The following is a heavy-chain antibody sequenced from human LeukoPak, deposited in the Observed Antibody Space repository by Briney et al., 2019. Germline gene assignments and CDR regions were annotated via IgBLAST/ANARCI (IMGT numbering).Heavy chain of an antibody. CDR1: GGSISSGGYY. CDR2: IYYSGST. V-gene: IGHV4-61*08. J-gene: IGHJ4*02. D-gene: IGHD4-17*01. CDR3: ARGYGDHGFDY. Sequence: SETLSLTCTVSGGSISSGGYYWSWIRQHPGKGLEWIGYIYYSGSTNYNPSLKSRVTISVDTSKNQFSLKLSSVTAADTAVYYCARGYGDHGFDYWGQGTLVTVSS.